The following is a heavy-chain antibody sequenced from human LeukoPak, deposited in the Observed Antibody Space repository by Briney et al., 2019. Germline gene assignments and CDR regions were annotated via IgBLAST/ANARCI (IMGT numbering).Heavy chain of an antibody. V-gene: IGHV3-30*18. J-gene: IGHJ4*02. D-gene: IGHD5-12*01. CDR1: GFTFSSYG. Sequence: GGSLRLSCAASGFTFSSYGMHWVRQAPGKGLEWVAVISYDGSNKYYADSVKGRFTISRDNSKNTLYLQMNSLRAEDTAVYYCAKDQGGSGYSFGYWGQGTLVTVSS. CDR3: AKDQGGSGYSFGY. CDR2: ISYDGSNK.